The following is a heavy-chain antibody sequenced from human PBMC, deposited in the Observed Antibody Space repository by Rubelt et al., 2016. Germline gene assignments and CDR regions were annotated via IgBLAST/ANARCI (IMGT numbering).Heavy chain of an antibody. CDR2: FDPEDGET. D-gene: IGHD2-2*01. CDR3: ATGIVVVPAHVPSRDY. J-gene: IGHJ4*02. CDR1: GYTLTELS. V-gene: IGHV1-24*01. Sequence: QVQLVQSGAEVKKPGASVKVSCKVSGYTLTELSMHWVRQAPGKGLEWMGGFDPEDGETIYAQKFKGSVTVTEATSTDTAYRELSSLRSEDTAVYYCATGIVVVPAHVPSRDYWGQGTLVTVSS.